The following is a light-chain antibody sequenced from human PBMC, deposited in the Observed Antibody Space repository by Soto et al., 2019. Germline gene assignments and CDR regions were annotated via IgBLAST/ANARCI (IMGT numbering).Light chain of an antibody. CDR3: QVWDSSSDHVV. CDR1: NIGSKS. V-gene: IGLV3-21*02. Sequence: SYELTQPPSVSVAPGQTARITCAGTNIGSKSVHWYQQQPGQAPVLVVYDDSDRPSGIPERFSGYNSENTATLTISRVEAGDEADYYCQVWDSSSDHVVFGGGTKLTVL. J-gene: IGLJ2*01. CDR2: DDS.